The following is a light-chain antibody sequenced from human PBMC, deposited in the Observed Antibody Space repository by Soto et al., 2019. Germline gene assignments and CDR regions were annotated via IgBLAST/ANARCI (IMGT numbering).Light chain of an antibody. J-gene: IGKJ1*01. Sequence: EIGLTQSPGTLSLTPGERATLSCRASQSVSSSYLAWYQQKPGQAPRLLIYGASSRATGIPDRFSGSGSGTDFTLTISRLEPEDFAVYYCQQYGSSPAFGQGTKVDI. CDR1: QSVSSSY. V-gene: IGKV3-20*01. CDR2: GAS. CDR3: QQYGSSPA.